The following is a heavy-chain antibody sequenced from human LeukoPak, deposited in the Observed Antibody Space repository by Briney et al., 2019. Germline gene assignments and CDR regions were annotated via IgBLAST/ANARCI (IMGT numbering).Heavy chain of an antibody. Sequence: ASVKVSCKASGYTFTGYYMHWVRQAPGQGLEWMGWINPNSGGTNYAQKFQGRVTMTRDTSISTACMELSRLRSDDTAVYYCARGRIAVAGTLGYWGQGTLVTVSS. J-gene: IGHJ4*02. CDR1: GYTFTGYY. V-gene: IGHV1-2*02. D-gene: IGHD6-19*01. CDR3: ARGRIAVAGTLGY. CDR2: INPNSGGT.